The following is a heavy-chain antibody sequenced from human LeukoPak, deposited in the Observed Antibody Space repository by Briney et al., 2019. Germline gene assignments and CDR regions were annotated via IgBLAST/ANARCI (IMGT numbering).Heavy chain of an antibody. CDR3: PRDLLPAAGEYYFDY. CDR1: GFTFSSYE. CDR2: ISSSGSTI. D-gene: IGHD6-13*01. V-gene: IGHV3-48*03. J-gene: IGHJ4*02. Sequence: PGGSLRLSCAASGFTFSSYEMNWVRQAPGKGLEWVSYISSSGSTIYYADSVKGRFTISRDNAKNSLYLQMNSLRAEDTAVYYCPRDLLPAAGEYYFDYWGQGTLVTVSS.